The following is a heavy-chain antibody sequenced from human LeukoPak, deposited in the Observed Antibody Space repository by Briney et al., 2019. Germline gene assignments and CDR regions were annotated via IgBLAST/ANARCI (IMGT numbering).Heavy chain of an antibody. Sequence: GGSLRLSFAASGFTVSSNYMSWVRQAPGKGLEWVSVIYSGGSTYYADSVKGRFTISRDNSKNTLYLQMNSLRTEDTAVYYCARLTVATIGYWGQGTLVTVSS. CDR1: GFTVSSNY. CDR3: ARLTVATIGY. V-gene: IGHV3-66*04. D-gene: IGHD5-12*01. CDR2: IYSGGST. J-gene: IGHJ4*02.